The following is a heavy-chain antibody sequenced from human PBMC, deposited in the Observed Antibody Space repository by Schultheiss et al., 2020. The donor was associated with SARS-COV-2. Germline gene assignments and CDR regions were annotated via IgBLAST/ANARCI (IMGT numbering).Heavy chain of an antibody. D-gene: IGHD5-18*01. CDR3: ASRGGNVDTALGY. V-gene: IGHV3-74*01. CDR1: GFTFSDYW. J-gene: IGHJ4*02. Sequence: GESLKISCAASGFTFSDYWMHWVRQAPGEGLMWVSRINGDGSTINYADSVKGRFTISRDNSKNTLYLQMGSLRAEDMAVYYCASRGGNVDTALGYWGQGTLVTVSS. CDR2: INGDGSTI.